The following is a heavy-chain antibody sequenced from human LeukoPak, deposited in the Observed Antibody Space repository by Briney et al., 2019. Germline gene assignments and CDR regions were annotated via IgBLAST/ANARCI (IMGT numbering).Heavy chain of an antibody. CDR3: ARYNSRHGGFDY. V-gene: IGHV6-1*01. D-gene: IGHD6-13*01. CDR1: GDSVSSNSAA. J-gene: IGHJ4*02. CDR2: TYYRSKWYN. Sequence: SQTLSLTCAISGDSVSSNSAAWNWIRQSPSRGLECLGRTYYRSKWYNDYAVSVKSPITINPDTSKNQFSLQMNSVTPEDTAVYYCARYNSRHGGFDYWGQGTLVTVSS.